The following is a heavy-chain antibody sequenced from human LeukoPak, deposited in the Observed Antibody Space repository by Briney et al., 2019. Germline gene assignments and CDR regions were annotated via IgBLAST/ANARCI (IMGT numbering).Heavy chain of an antibody. D-gene: IGHD5-12*01. CDR1: GCTFTSYY. J-gene: IGHJ4*02. CDR2: INPNSGGT. V-gene: IGHV1-2*02. Sequence: ASVKVSCKASGCTFTSYYMHWVRQAPGRGLEWMGIINPNSGGTNYAQKFQGRVTMTRDTSISTAYMELSRLRSDDTAVYYCARGVHVWLRHRGYYFDYWGQGTLVTVSS. CDR3: ARGVHVWLRHRGYYFDY.